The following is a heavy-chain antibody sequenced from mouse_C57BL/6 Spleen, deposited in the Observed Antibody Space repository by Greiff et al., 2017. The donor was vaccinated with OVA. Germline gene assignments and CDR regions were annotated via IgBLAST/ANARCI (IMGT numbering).Heavy chain of an antibody. CDR1: GYASTNYL. CDR3: AREAWFAY. J-gene: IGHJ3*01. Sequence: QVQLKESGAELVRPGTSVKVSCKASGYASTNYLIEWVKQRPGQGLEWIGVINPGSGGTNYNEKFKGKATLTADKSSSTAYMQLSSLTSEDSAVYFCAREAWFAYWGQGTLVTVSA. CDR2: INPGSGGT. V-gene: IGHV1-54*01.